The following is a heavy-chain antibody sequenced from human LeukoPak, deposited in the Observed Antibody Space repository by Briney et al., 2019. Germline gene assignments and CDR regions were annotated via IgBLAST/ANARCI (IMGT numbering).Heavy chain of an antibody. CDR2: ISSSSSTI. CDR3: AKDLGGAMIVVV. J-gene: IGHJ4*02. CDR1: GFTFSSYS. Sequence: PGGSLRLSCAASGFTFSSYSMNWVRQAPGKGLEWVSYISSSSSTIYYADSVKGRFTISRDNSKNTLYLQMNSLRAEDTAIYYCAKDLGGAMIVVVGGQGTLVTVSS. D-gene: IGHD3-22*01. V-gene: IGHV3-48*01.